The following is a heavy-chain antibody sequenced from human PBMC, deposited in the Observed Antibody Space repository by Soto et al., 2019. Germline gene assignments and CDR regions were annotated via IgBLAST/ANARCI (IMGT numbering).Heavy chain of an antibody. CDR2: IYPGDSDT. CDR1: GYSFTNYW. V-gene: IGHV5-51*01. J-gene: IGHJ6*02. CDR3: ARAPEVYCSSTSCYSTLDV. D-gene: IGHD2-2*02. Sequence: GESLKISCKGSGYSFTNYWIGWVRQMPGKGLEWMGIIYPGDSDTRYSPSFQGQVTISADKSITTAYLQWGSLKASDTAMYFCARAPEVYCSSTSCYSTLDVWGQGTTVTVSS.